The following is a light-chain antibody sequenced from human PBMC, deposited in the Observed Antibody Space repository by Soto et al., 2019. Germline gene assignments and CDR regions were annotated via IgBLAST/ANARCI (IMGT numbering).Light chain of an antibody. CDR1: QSVSIN. CDR3: QQYDNWPLT. CDR2: GAS. J-gene: IGKJ4*01. V-gene: IGKV3-15*01. Sequence: EIVWTQSPATLSLSPVEIATLSCRSSQSVSINLALYQQTPGQAPRFLIYGASTRATGIPARFSGSGSGTEFTLTISSLQSEDFAVYYCQQYDNWPLTFGGGTKV.